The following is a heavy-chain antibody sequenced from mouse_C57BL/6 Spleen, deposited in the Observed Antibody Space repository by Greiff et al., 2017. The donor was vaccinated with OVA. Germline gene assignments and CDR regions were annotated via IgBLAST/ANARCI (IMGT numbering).Heavy chain of an antibody. CDR2: INPNNGGT. D-gene: IGHD1-1*01. CDR3: ARGITTVVDPYWYFDV. CDR1: GYTFTDYN. V-gene: IGHV1-22*01. Sequence: EVKVVESGPELVKPGASVKMSCKASGYTFTDYNMHWVKQSHGKSLEWIGYINPNNGGTSYNQKFKGKATLTVNKSSSTAYMALRSLTSEDSAVYYCARGITTVVDPYWYFDVWGTGTTVTVSS. J-gene: IGHJ1*03.